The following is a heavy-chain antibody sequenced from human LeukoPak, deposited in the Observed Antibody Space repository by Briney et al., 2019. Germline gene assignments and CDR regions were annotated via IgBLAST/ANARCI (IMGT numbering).Heavy chain of an antibody. J-gene: IGHJ4*02. CDR3: ARVYYDSSGLEG. D-gene: IGHD3-22*01. Sequence: ASVKVSCKASGYTFTGYYMHWVRQAPGQGLEWMGWINPNSGGTNYAQKFQGRVTMTRDTSISTAYMELSRQRSDDTAVYYCARVYYDSSGLEGWGQGTLVTVSS. CDR1: GYTFTGYY. CDR2: INPNSGGT. V-gene: IGHV1-2*02.